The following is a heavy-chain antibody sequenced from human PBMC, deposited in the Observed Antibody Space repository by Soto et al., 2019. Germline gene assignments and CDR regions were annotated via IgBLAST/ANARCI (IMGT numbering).Heavy chain of an antibody. CDR1: GLTFSDYY. D-gene: IGHD6-13*01. Sequence: QVQLVESEGGLVKPGGSLRLSCAASGLTFSDYYMTWIRQAPGKGLEWVSYISSSAGTISYADSVKGRFTISRDNAKNSLYLQMNSLRAEDTAVYYCARAMYSSKTEFEYWGQGTLVTVSS. CDR2: ISSSAGTI. CDR3: ARAMYSSKTEFEY. J-gene: IGHJ4*02. V-gene: IGHV3-11*01.